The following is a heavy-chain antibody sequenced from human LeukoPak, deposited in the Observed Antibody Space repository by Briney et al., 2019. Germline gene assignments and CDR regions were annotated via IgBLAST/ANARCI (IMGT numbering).Heavy chain of an antibody. J-gene: IGHJ6*03. D-gene: IGHD3-16*01. CDR2: ISGSGAST. CDR1: GFTFSNYN. Sequence: GGSLRLSCAASGFTFSNYNMKWVRQAPGKGLEWVSAISGSGASTSYADSVKGRFTISRDNSKNTLYLQMNSLRAEDTAVYYCAKDGGYYYYYYMDVWGKGTTVTVSS. V-gene: IGHV3-23*01. CDR3: AKDGGYYYYYYMDV.